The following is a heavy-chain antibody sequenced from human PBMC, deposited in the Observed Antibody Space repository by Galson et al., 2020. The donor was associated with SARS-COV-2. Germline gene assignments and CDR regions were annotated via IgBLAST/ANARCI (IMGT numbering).Heavy chain of an antibody. CDR1: GFTFSSYW. V-gene: IGHV3-7*01. CDR2: IKQDGSEK. D-gene: IGHD3-3*01. Sequence: GGSLRLSCAASGFTFSSYWMSWVRQAPGKGLEWVANIKQDGSEKYYVDSVKGRFTISRDNAKNSLYLQMNSLRAEDTAVYYCARAPTTNYDFWSGYYPAFDYWGQGTLVTVSS. CDR3: ARAPTTNYDFWSGYYPAFDY. J-gene: IGHJ4*02.